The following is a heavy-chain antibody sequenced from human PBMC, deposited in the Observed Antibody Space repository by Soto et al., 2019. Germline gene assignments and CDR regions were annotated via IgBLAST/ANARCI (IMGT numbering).Heavy chain of an antibody. V-gene: IGHV5-10-1*01. CDR3: ARPSEPLFPHYGMDV. Sequence: XGSLKVTRQCCGYYFTGYWISLVHQVAGKGLEWMGRIDPSDSYTNYSPSFQGHVTISADKSISTAYLQWSSLKASDTAMYYCARPSEPLFPHYGMDVCGQRTTVTVSS. CDR1: GYYFTGYW. CDR2: IDPSDSYT. J-gene: IGHJ6*02.